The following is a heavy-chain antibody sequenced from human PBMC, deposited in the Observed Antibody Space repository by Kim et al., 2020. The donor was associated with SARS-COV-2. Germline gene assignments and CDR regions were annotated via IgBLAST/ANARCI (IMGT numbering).Heavy chain of an antibody. J-gene: IGHJ4*02. D-gene: IGHD2-2*01. CDR2: ISSDGGTT. V-gene: IGHV3-74*01. Sequence: GGSLRLSCAASGFTFRTYWMHWVRQAPGKGLVWVSRISSDGGTTNYADLVKGRFTISRDNAKKTLYLLLSSLTAGDTAVYYCARDGDTSSPGIDCWGQGTLVTVSS. CDR3: ARDGDTSSPGIDC. CDR1: GFTFRTYW.